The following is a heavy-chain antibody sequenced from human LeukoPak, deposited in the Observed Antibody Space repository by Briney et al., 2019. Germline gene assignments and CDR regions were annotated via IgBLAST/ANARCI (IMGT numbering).Heavy chain of an antibody. Sequence: SETLSLTCTVAGYSISTSYYWGWIRQPPGKGLEWIGSIYHSGNTYYNPSLKSRVTISVDTSKNQFSLKLNSVTAADTAVYYCARAGYGDSDFDYWGQGTLVTVSS. CDR1: GYSISTSYY. D-gene: IGHD4-17*01. V-gene: IGHV4-38-2*02. CDR3: ARAGYGDSDFDY. CDR2: IYHSGNT. J-gene: IGHJ4*02.